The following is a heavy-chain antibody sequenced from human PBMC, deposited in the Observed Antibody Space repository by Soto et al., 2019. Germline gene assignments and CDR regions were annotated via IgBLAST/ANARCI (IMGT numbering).Heavy chain of an antibody. CDR1: GASVTSGDFY. D-gene: IGHD3-10*01. J-gene: IGHJ4*02. CDR3: GALLAGG. V-gene: IGHV4-30-4*01. Sequence: QVQLQEPGPRLVSPSETLSLTCTVSGASVTSGDFYWSWIRQPPGKGLEWIGYIYYNETAYYTPSLKSRTAISVGTSQNHFTLTLTSVTAADTAIYYCGALLAGGWGQGSLVTVSS. CDR2: IYYNETA.